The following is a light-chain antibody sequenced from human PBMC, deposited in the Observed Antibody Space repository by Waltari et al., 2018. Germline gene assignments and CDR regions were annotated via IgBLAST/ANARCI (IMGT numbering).Light chain of an antibody. V-gene: IGLV2-23*02. CDR3: CSYAGSKFYV. Sequence: QSALTQPASVSGSPGQSITISCTGTSSDVGSYNLVSWYQQHPGKGPKLMIYEVSKRLSGVSNRFSGSKSGNTASLTISGLQAEDEAEYYCCSYAGSKFYVFGTGTKVTVL. CDR1: SSDVGSYNL. CDR2: EVS. J-gene: IGLJ1*01.